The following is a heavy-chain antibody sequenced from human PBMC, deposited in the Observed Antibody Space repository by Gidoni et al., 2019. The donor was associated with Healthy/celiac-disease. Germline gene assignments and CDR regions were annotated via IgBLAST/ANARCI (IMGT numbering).Heavy chain of an antibody. CDR3: ARDSDYGRYFDY. CDR2: IWYDGSNK. D-gene: IGHD4-17*01. Sequence: QVQLVESGGGVVQPGRSLRPSCSASGFTFSRYGMHWVHQAPGKGLGWVSVIWYDGSNKYYADSVKGRFTISRDNSKNTLYLQMDSLRAEDTAVYYCARDSDYGRYFDYWGQGTLVTVSS. V-gene: IGHV3-33*01. J-gene: IGHJ4*02. CDR1: GFTFSRYG.